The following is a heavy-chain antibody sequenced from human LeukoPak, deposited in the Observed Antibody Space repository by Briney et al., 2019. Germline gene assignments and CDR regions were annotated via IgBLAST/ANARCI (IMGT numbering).Heavy chain of an antibody. D-gene: IGHD3-22*01. J-gene: IGHJ4*02. Sequence: SETLSLTCAVYGGSFSGYYWSRIRQPPRKGLEWIGEVNHSGSTNYNPSLKSRVTISVGTSKNQFSLKLSSVTAADTAVYYCASLAPHGYDSSGYYYDADYWGQGTLVTVSS. CDR2: VNHSGST. CDR3: ASLAPHGYDSSGYYYDADY. V-gene: IGHV4-34*01. CDR1: GGSFSGYY.